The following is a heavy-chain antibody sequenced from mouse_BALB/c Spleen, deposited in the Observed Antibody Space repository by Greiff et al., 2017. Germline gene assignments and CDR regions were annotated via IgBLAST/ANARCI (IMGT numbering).Heavy chain of an antibody. J-gene: IGHJ4*01. V-gene: IGHV14-3*02. CDR3: ARRFPHAMDY. CDR2: IDPANGNT. CDR1: GFNIKDTY. Sequence: EVHLVESGAELVKPGASVKLSCTASGFNIKDTYMHWVKQRPEQGLEWIGRIDPANGNTKYDPKFQGKATITADTSSNTAYLQLSSLTSEDTAVYYCARRFPHAMDYWGQGTSVTVSS.